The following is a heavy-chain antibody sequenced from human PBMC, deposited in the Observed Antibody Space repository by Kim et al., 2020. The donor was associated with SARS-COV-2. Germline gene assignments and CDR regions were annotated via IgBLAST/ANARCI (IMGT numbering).Heavy chain of an antibody. CDR3: AKGGRRTSEYDY. Sequence: YYADSVKGRFTITRDNSNNTLYLQMNSLRAEDTALYYCAKGGRRTSEYDYWGQGTLVTVSS. J-gene: IGHJ4*02. V-gene: IGHV3-23*01. D-gene: IGHD1-26*01.